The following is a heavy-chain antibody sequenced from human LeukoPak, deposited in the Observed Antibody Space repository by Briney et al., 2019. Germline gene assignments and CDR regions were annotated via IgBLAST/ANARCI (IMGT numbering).Heavy chain of an antibody. J-gene: IGHJ5*02. CDR1: GGTFSSYA. CDR3: ARGRGGGTMVQA. Sequence: SVKVSCKTSGGTFSSYAISWVRQAPGQGLEWMGGIIPIFGTANYAQKFQGRVTITADESTSTAYMELSSLRSEDTAVYYCARGRGGGTMVQAWGQGTLVTVSS. D-gene: IGHD3-10*01. V-gene: IGHV1-69*13. CDR2: IIPIFGTA.